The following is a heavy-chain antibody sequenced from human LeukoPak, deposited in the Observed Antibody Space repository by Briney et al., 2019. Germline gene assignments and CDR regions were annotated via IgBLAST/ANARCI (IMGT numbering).Heavy chain of an antibody. D-gene: IGHD1-26*01. CDR1: GISFSAHG. CDR3: VRDGVGATTYFGYFDH. CDR2: IRFDGSNI. V-gene: IGHV3-33*01. Sequence: GGSLRLSCAASGISFSAHGMHWVRQAPGKGLEWVAIIRFDGSNIHYADSVKGRFTISRDNSKNTLYLQMNSLRAEDTAVYYCVRDGVGATTYFGYFDHWGQGNLVTVSS. J-gene: IGHJ4*02.